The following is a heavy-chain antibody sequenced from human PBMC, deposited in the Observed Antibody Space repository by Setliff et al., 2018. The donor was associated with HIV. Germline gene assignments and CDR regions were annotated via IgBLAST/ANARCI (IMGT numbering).Heavy chain of an antibody. Sequence: ASVKVSCKTSGNTFTKYPISWVRQAPGQGLEWVGGIIPGSGIVKYAQRFQGRVTISADMSSNTAYMELTSLTSRDTGIYYCVRGSVVVVAGVDDPFDIWGQGTVVTVSS. CDR1: GNTFTKYP. D-gene: IGHD2-15*01. J-gene: IGHJ3*02. V-gene: IGHV1-69*10. CDR3: VRGSVVVVAGVDDPFDI. CDR2: IIPGSGIV.